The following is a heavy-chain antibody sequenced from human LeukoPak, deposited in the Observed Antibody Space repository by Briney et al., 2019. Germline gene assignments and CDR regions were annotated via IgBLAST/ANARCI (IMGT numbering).Heavy chain of an antibody. CDR1: GDSVSSNGFA. V-gene: IGHV6-1*01. CDR2: TYYASRWSN. Sequence: SQTLSLTCAISGDSVSSNGFAWNWTGQSPSRGLEWLGRTYYASRWSNDYALSVESRITINPDTSKNQFSLQLNSVTPEDTAVYYCTRGRNSAFDYWGQGTLVTVSS. J-gene: IGHJ4*02. CDR3: TRGRNSAFDY. D-gene: IGHD1-14*01.